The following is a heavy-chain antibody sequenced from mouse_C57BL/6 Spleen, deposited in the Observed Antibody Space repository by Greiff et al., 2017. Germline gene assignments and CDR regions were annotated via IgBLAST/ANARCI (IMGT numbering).Heavy chain of an antibody. J-gene: IGHJ4*01. CDR3: ARTKGDSMDY. Sequence: VQLQQPGAELVMPGASVKLSCKASGYTFTSYWMHWVKQRPGQGLEWIGEIDTSDSYTNYNQKFKGKSTLTVDKSSSTAYMQLSSLTSEDSAVYYCARTKGDSMDYWGQGTSVTVSS. CDR2: IDTSDSYT. V-gene: IGHV1-69*01. CDR1: GYTFTSYW.